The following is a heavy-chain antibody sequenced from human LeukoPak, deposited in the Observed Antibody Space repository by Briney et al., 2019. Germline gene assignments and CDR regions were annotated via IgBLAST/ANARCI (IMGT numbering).Heavy chain of an antibody. J-gene: IGHJ4*02. CDR2: ISYDGSNK. D-gene: IGHD6-13*01. CDR1: GFTFSSYA. Sequence: PGGSLRLSCAASGFTFSSYAMHWVRQAPGKGLEWVAVISYDGSNKYYVDSVKGRFTISRDNPKNTLYLQMNSLRAEDTAVYYCAKDLGIAAAGTDWGFDYWGQGTLVTVSS. V-gene: IGHV3-30*04. CDR3: AKDLGIAAAGTDWGFDY.